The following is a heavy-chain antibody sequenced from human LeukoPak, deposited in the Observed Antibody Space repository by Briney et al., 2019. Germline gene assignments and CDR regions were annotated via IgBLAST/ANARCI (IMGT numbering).Heavy chain of an antibody. CDR3: ARFGFYYDIDV. D-gene: IGHD3-16*01. J-gene: IGHJ6*02. Sequence: SETLSLTCTVSGVSISGYYWTWTRQPPGKGLEWIGQIHYSGKTDYNPSLRSRITISVDTSKNQMFLKLSSVTAADTAVYYCARFGFYYDIDVWGQGTTVTVSS. CDR2: IHYSGKT. V-gene: IGHV4-59*01. CDR1: GVSISGYY.